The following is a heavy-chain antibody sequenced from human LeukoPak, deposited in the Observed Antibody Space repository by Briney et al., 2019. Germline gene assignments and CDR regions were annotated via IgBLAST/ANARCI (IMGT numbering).Heavy chain of an antibody. CDR1: GFTCSDYS. V-gene: IGHV3-48*01. D-gene: IGHD4-11*01. J-gene: IGHJ6*03. Sequence: GGSLRLSCEVSGFTCSDYSMNWVRQAPGKGLEWVSYISSSGYTINYADSVKGRFTISRDNAKNSLYLQMNSLRAEDTAVYYCARGVPKTSYYCYYMDVWGKGTTVTVSS. CDR2: ISSSGYTI. CDR3: ARGVPKTSYYCYYMDV.